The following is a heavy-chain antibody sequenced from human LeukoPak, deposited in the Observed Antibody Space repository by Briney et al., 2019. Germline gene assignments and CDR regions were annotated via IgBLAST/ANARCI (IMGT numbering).Heavy chain of an antibody. D-gene: IGHD4-17*01. CDR2: IYHSGST. Sequence: SETLSLTCAASGGSISSGGYSWSWIRQPPGKGLEWIGYIYHSGSTYYNPSLKSRVTISVDRSKNQFSLKLSSVTAADTAVYYCARAYYGDYPLFDYWGQGTLVTVSS. CDR1: GGSISSGGYS. J-gene: IGHJ4*02. CDR3: ARAYYGDYPLFDY. V-gene: IGHV4-30-2*01.